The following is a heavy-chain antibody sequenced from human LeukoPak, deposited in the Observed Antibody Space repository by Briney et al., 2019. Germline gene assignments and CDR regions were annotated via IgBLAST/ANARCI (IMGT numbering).Heavy chain of an antibody. J-gene: IGHJ4*02. CDR3: TKDRQSGTCLDY. D-gene: IGHD1-26*01. Sequence: GRSLRLSFAASGFTFSTYGMHWVRQAPGKGLEWVAVISNDGSIKYYVDSVKGRFTISRDNSRNTLYLQMNSLRAEDTALYYCTKDRQSGTCLDYWGQGALVTVSS. CDR1: GFTFSTYG. CDR2: ISNDGSIK. V-gene: IGHV3-30*18.